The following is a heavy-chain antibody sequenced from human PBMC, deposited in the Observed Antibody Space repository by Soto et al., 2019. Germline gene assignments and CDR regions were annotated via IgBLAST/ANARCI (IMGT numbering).Heavy chain of an antibody. Sequence: QVLLQESGPGQVKPSETLSLTCTVSGGSIGSYHWSWVRQPPGKGLEWIASVYYTGTTNYNPSLESRVTISIDAPENQFSLKLTSVTAADTAFYYCARDTVLTGMFDLWGQGTLVTVSS. J-gene: IGHJ5*02. CDR3: ARDTVLTGMFDL. V-gene: IGHV4-59*01. CDR2: VYYTGTT. CDR1: GGSIGSYH. D-gene: IGHD4-17*01.